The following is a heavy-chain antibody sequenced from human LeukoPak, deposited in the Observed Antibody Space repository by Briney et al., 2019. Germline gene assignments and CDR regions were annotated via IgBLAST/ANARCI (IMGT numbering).Heavy chain of an antibody. CDR1: RFTFSSYR. J-gene: IGHJ4*02. CDR2: MTGSSSII. D-gene: IGHD3-22*01. Sequence: GGSLRLSCAASRFTFSSYRMNWVRQAPGKGLEWVSDMTGSSSIISYADSVKGRFTISRDNAKDSLYLQMNGLRAEDTAVYYCARVRSGYYFDYWGQGTLVTVSS. CDR3: ARVRSGYYFDY. V-gene: IGHV3-48*01.